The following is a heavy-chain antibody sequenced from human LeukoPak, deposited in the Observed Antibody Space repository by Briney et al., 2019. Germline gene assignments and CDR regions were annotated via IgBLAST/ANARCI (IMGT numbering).Heavy chain of an antibody. D-gene: IGHD5-12*01. CDR3: ARSLVATIPDYYYYGMDV. V-gene: IGHV5-51*01. J-gene: IGHJ6*02. Sequence: HGESLKISCKGSGYTFINYWIAWVRQMPGKGLEWMGIIYPGDSDTRYSPSFQGQVTISADKSISTAYLQWSSLKASDTAMYYCARSLVATIPDYYYYGMDVWGQGTTVTVSS. CDR1: GYTFINYW. CDR2: IYPGDSDT.